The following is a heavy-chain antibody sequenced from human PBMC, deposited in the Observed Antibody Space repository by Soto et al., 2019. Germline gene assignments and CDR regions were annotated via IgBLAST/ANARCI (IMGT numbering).Heavy chain of an antibody. CDR2: ITPIVDIT. CDR3: ASFPSGKDYNNPFIYEF. J-gene: IGHJ4*02. CDR1: GGTFSTYS. V-gene: IGHV1-69*02. D-gene: IGHD4-4*01. Sequence: ASVKVSCKASGGTFSTYSLSWVRQAPGQGLEWMGRITPIVDITYYVQKFQDRITITADTSTNTAYMELSSLRSEDTAVYSCASFPSGKDYNNPFIYEFWGQGTLVSVSS.